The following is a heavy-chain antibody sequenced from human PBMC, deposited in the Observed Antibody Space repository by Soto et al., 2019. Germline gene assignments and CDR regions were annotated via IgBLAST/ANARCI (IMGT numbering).Heavy chain of an antibody. D-gene: IGHD4-4*01. J-gene: IGHJ5*02. CDR1: GFTFSSYA. V-gene: IGHV3-23*01. Sequence: EVQLLASGGGLVQPGGSLRLSCAASGFTFSSYAMSWVRQAPGKGLEWVSAISGSGGSTYYADSVKGRFTISRDNSKNTLYLQMNSLRAEDTAVYYCAKDTVTIIGAQNWFDPWGQGTLVTVSS. CDR2: ISGSGGST. CDR3: AKDTVTIIGAQNWFDP.